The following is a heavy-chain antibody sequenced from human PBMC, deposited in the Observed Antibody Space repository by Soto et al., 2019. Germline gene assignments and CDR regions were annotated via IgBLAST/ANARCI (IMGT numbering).Heavy chain of an antibody. CDR3: ARLYDRGTLDY. J-gene: IGHJ4*02. CDR2: IYYSGST. D-gene: IGHD3-22*01. Sequence: SETLSLTCTVSGGSISSYYWSWIRQPPGKGLEWIGYIYYSGSTNYNPSLKSRVTISVDTSKNQFSLKLSSVTAADTAVYYCARLYDRGTLDYWGQGTLVTVSS. CDR1: GGSISSYY. V-gene: IGHV4-59*08.